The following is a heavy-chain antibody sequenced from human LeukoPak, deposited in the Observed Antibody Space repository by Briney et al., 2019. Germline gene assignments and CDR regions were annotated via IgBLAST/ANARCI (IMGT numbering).Heavy chain of an antibody. D-gene: IGHD6-13*01. CDR2: INSDGSST. CDR1: GFTFSSYW. Sequence: PGGSLRLSCAASGFTFSSYWMHWVRQAPGKGLVWVSRINSDGSSTSYADSVKDRFTISRDNSKNTLYLQMNSLRAEDTAVYYCAAEGRIAAEVAFDIWGQGTMVTVSS. V-gene: IGHV3-74*01. J-gene: IGHJ3*02. CDR3: AAEGRIAAEVAFDI.